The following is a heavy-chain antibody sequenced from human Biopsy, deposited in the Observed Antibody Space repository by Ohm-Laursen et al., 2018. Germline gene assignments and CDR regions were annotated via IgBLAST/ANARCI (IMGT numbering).Heavy chain of an antibody. D-gene: IGHD6-25*01. J-gene: IGHJ4*01. CDR3: TKRRTAVRPFDS. CDR1: GFRFDDYG. CDR2: ISGSSNNI. Sequence: SLRLSCAAFGFRFDDYGMHWVRQAPGKGLEWVSGISGSSNNIIYADSVRGRFTISRDNAKSSLYLEMNSLRSEDTAFYYCTKRRTAVRPFDSWGHGTLVTVSS. V-gene: IGHV3-9*01.